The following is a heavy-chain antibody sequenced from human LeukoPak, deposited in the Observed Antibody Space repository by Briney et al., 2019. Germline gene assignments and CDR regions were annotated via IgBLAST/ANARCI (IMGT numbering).Heavy chain of an antibody. CDR2: IYYSGST. J-gene: IGHJ4*02. CDR3: ARRPMTHYDSDPFDY. V-gene: IGHV4-39*01. CDR1: GGSISSSSYY. Sequence: SSETLSLTCTVSGGSISSSSYYWGWIRQPPGKGLEWIGSIYYSGSTYYNPSLKSRVTISVDTSKNQFSLKLSSVTAADTAVYYCARRPMTHYDSDPFDYWGQGTLVTVSS. D-gene: IGHD3-22*01.